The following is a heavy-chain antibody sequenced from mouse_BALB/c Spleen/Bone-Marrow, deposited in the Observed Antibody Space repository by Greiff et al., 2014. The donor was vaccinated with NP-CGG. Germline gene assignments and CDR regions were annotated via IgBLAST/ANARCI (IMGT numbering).Heavy chain of an antibody. Sequence: EVKLVESGGGLVKPGGSLKLSCAASGFTFSSYAMSWVRQTPEKRLEWVASISSGGSTYYPDSVKGRFTISRDNARNIPYLQMSSLRSEDTAMYYCAREVDGWYYFDYWGQGTTLTVSS. D-gene: IGHD2-3*01. CDR1: GFTFSSYA. CDR3: AREVDGWYYFDY. CDR2: ISSGGST. V-gene: IGHV5-6-5*01. J-gene: IGHJ2*01.